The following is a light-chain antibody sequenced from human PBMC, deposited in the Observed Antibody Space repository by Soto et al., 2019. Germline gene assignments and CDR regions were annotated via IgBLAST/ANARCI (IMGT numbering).Light chain of an antibody. V-gene: IGKV1-33*01. J-gene: IGKJ3*01. CDR2: DAS. CDR1: QDITNS. Sequence: DIQMTQSPSSLSASVGDRVTITCQASQDITNSLNWYQQKPGKAPKVLIYDASILETGVPSRFGGSGSGTDFTFTISSLQPEDVATYYCHQYDNLPLTFGPGTTVDIE. CDR3: HQYDNLPLT.